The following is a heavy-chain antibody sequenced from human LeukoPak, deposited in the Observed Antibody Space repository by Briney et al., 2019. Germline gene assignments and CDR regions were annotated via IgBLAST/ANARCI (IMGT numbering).Heavy chain of an antibody. V-gene: IGHV5-51*01. CDR2: IYPDDSDT. J-gene: IGHJ4*02. Sequence: GESLKISCKGSGYSFINYWIGWVRQMPGKGLEWMGIIYPDDSDTRYSPSFQGQVTISADKSISTAYLQWSSLKASDTAMYYCARQNNYHDSSGYYYGDFWGQGTLVTVSS. D-gene: IGHD3-22*01. CDR3: ARQNNYHDSSGYYYGDF. CDR1: GYSFINYW.